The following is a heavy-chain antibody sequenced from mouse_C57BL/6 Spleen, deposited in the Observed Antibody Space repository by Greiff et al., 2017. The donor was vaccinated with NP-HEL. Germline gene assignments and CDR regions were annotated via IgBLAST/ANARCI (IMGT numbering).Heavy chain of an antibody. CDR2: IYPRDGST. CDR3: ARIIYDGYSYYFDY. J-gene: IGHJ2*01. Sequence: VQLQQSGPELVKPGASVKLSCKASGYTFTSYDINWVKQRPGQGLEWIGWIYPRDGSTKYNEKFKGKATLTVDTSSSTAYMELHSLTSEDSAVYFCARIIYDGYSYYFDYWGQGTTLTVSS. V-gene: IGHV1-85*01. D-gene: IGHD2-3*01. CDR1: GYTFTSYD.